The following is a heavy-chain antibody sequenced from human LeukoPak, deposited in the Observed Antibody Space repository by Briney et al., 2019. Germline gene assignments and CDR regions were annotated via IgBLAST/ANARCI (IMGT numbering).Heavy chain of an antibody. V-gene: IGHV3-48*01. CDR3: ATQTVAGGC. J-gene: IGHJ4*02. Sequence: GGSLRLSCAASGFAFSTYSMNWVRQSPGKGLEWLSYISSSSSTIYYADSVKGRFTISRGNAKNSLYLQMNSLRAEDTAVYYCATQTVAGGCWGQGTLVTVSS. D-gene: IGHD1-14*01. CDR2: ISSSSSTI. CDR1: GFAFSTYS.